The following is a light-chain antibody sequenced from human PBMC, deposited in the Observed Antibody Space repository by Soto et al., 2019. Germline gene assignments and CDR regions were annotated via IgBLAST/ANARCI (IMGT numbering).Light chain of an antibody. CDR2: GAS. J-gene: IGKJ1*01. CDR3: KQYGGSPRT. CDR1: QSINNNY. V-gene: IGKV3-20*01. Sequence: EIVLTQSPGTLSLSPGERATLSCRAVQSINNNYLAWYQQKRGQAPRLLIYGASSRATGIPDRFSGSGSGTDFTLTISRLEPDDFAVYYCKQYGGSPRTFGQGTKVEVK.